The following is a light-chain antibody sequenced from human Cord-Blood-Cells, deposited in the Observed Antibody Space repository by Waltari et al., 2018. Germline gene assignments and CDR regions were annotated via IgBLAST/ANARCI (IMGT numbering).Light chain of an antibody. CDR3: QQYYSTPYT. J-gene: IGKJ2*01. CDR1: QSVLYSSNNKNY. Sequence: DIVMTQSPDSLAVSLRERATIHCKSRQSVLYSSNNKNYLAWYQQKPGQPPKLLIYWASTRESGVPDRFSGSGSGTDFTLTISSLQAEDVAVYYCQQYYSTPYTFGQGTKLEIK. V-gene: IGKV4-1*01. CDR2: WAS.